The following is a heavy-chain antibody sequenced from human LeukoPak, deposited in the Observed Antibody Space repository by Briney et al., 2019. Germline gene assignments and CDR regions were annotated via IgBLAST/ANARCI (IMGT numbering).Heavy chain of an antibody. D-gene: IGHD5-18*01. CDR1: GDIVSRNSSA. CDR2: TYYRSKCYN. Sequence: SQTLSLTCAISGDIVSRNSSAWIGIRQSPARGLEWLGSTYYRSKCYNDYAVAVRSRITINPDTSKNQFAPQLNSVTPEDTAVYYCAREDAAMVKAAFDIWGQATMVTVYS. V-gene: IGHV6-1*01. CDR3: AREDAAMVKAAFDI. J-gene: IGHJ3*02.